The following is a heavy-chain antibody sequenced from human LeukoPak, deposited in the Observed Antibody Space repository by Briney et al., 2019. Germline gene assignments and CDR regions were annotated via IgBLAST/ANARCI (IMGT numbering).Heavy chain of an antibody. Sequence: ASVKVSCKASGYTFTTYYMHWVRQAPGQGLEWMGIIDPSGGSTTYAQRFQGRVTMTRDTSTSTAYMELRSLRSDDTAVYYCAREWIGDSSGYYTARVDYWGQGTLVTVSS. J-gene: IGHJ4*02. CDR3: AREWIGDSSGYYTARVDY. CDR2: IDPSGGST. V-gene: IGHV1-46*01. D-gene: IGHD3-22*01. CDR1: GYTFTTYY.